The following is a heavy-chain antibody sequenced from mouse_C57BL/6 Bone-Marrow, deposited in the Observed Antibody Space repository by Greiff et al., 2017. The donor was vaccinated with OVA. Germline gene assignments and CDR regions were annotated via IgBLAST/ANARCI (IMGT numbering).Heavy chain of an antibody. Sequence: EVKLVESGPVLVKPGASVKMSCKASGYTFTDYYMNWVKQSHGKSLEWIGVINPYNGGTSYNQKFKGKATLTVDKSSSTAYMELNSLTSEDSAVYYCATDYDGDYWGQGTTLTVSS. CDR1: GYTFTDYY. CDR3: ATDYDGDY. J-gene: IGHJ2*01. V-gene: IGHV1-19*01. D-gene: IGHD2-4*01. CDR2: INPYNGGT.